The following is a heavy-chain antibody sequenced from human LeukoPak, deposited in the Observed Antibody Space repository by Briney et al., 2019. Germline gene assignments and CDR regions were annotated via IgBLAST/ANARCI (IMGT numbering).Heavy chain of an antibody. CDR1: GFTISVHA. V-gene: IGHV3-23*01. CDR2: TVAGYSET. D-gene: IGHD4-23*01. CDR3: VKDFCRGGNCPFPFFDS. J-gene: IGHJ4*02. Sequence: GGSLRLSCVASGFTISVHAMSWVRQAPAKGREWVSITVAGYSETQHAHSVRGPFTISRDDSSNRLSLEMNSLRADDTGTYYCVKDFCRGGNCPFPFFDSWGQGTVVTVSS.